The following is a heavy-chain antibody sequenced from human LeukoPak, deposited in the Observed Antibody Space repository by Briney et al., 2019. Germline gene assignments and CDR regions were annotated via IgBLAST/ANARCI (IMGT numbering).Heavy chain of an antibody. CDR1: GGTFSSYA. J-gene: IGHJ4*02. CDR2: IIPIFGTA. Sequence: ASVKVSCKASGGTFSSYAISWVRQAPGQGLEWMGGIIPIFGTANYAQKFQGRVTITADKSTSTAYMELSSLRSEDTAVYYCASCGYSGYANFDYWGQGTLVTVSS. CDR3: ASCGYSGYANFDY. D-gene: IGHD5-12*01. V-gene: IGHV1-69*06.